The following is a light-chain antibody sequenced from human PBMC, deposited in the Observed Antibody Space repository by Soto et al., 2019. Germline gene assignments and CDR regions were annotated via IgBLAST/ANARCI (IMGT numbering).Light chain of an antibody. CDR1: QSVSSK. J-gene: IGKJ5*01. Sequence: EIVLTQSQGTLSLSPGERATLSCRASQSVSSKLAWYQQKPGQAPRLLIYDTSTRATGIPARFSGSGSGTDFTLTISSLQPEDFATYYCQQSYSTPITFGQGTRLEI. CDR2: DTS. V-gene: IGKV3-15*01. CDR3: QQSYSTPIT.